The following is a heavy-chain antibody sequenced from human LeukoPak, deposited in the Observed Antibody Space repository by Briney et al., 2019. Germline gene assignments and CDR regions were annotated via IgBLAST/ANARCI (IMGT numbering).Heavy chain of an antibody. Sequence: GGSLRLSCAASGFTVSSNYMSWVRQAPGKGLEWVSAISGSGGSTYYADSVKGRFTISRDNSKNTLYLQMNSLRAEDTAVYYCARERNLGIAVAGTIFDYWGQGTLVTVSS. J-gene: IGHJ4*02. V-gene: IGHV3-66*01. CDR2: ISGSGGST. CDR3: ARERNLGIAVAGTIFDY. CDR1: GFTVSSNY. D-gene: IGHD6-19*01.